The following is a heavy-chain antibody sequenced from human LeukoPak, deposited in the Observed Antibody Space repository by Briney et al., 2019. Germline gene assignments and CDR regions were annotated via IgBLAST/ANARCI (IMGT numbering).Heavy chain of an antibody. J-gene: IGHJ4*02. V-gene: IGHV1-8*01. CDR2: MNPNSGNT. CDR1: GYTFTSYD. D-gene: IGHD3-10*01. CDR3: ARGPRHYFGAGSAPLDFDY. Sequence: VASVKVSCKASGYTFTSYDINWVRQATGQGLEWMGWMNPNSGNTGYAQKFQGRVTMTKNTSITTAYMELRSLRSDDTAVYYCARGPRHYFGAGSAPLDFDYWGQGTLVTVSS.